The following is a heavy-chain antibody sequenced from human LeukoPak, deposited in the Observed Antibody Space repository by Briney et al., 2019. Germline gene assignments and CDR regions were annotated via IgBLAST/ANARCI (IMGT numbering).Heavy chain of an antibody. J-gene: IGHJ4*02. CDR3: AGGIRAAQSPWSNTRVFDH. V-gene: IGHV3-7*05. CDR2: IRQDADEK. D-gene: IGHD3-3*01. CDR1: GFTFSDYW. Sequence: GGSLRLSCAASGFTFSDYWMNWIRQAPGRGLEWVANIRQDADEKYHVGSVQGRFSISRDNAKKSLYLEMNSLRAEDTAVYYCAGGIRAAQSPWSNTRVFDHWGQGILVTVSS.